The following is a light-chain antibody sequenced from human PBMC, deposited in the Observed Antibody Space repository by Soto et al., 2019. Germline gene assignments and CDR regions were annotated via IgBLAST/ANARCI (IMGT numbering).Light chain of an antibody. CDR1: QSINWY. CDR2: AAS. Sequence: IHMTQSPSSLSASVGDRVSITCRASQSINWYLNWYQQKPGKAPNLLIYAASSLQSGVPSRFSGSGSGTDFTLTISSLQSEDFATYYCQQHYITPWTFGQGTKVDIK. V-gene: IGKV1-39*01. J-gene: IGKJ1*01. CDR3: QQHYITPWT.